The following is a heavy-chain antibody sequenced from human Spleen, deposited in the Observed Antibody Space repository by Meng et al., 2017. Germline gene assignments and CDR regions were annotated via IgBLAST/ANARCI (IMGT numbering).Heavy chain of an antibody. CDR1: GGIFTNSF. D-gene: IGHD1-1*01. Sequence: QAQLSKYVSEVMQAGASVKVSCKAPGGIFTNSFGGWVRQAPGQGLEWMGWINTDTGNPTYAQGFTGRFVFSLDTSVSTAYLQISSLKAEDTAVYYCARVDTVEFDYWGQGTLVTVSS. J-gene: IGHJ4*02. CDR3: ARVDTVEFDY. V-gene: IGHV7-4-1*02. CDR2: INTDTGNP.